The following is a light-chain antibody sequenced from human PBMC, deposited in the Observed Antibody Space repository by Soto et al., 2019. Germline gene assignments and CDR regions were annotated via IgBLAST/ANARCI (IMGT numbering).Light chain of an antibody. Sequence: NVVKQSPATLSVSPEERATLSCRASQSVSSNLAWYQQKPGQAPRLLIYGASTRATGIPARFSGSGSGTEFTLTISSLQSEDFAVYYCQQYNNWPRTFGQGTKVDIK. CDR1: QSVSSN. CDR3: QQYNNWPRT. V-gene: IGKV3D-15*01. J-gene: IGKJ1*01. CDR2: GAS.